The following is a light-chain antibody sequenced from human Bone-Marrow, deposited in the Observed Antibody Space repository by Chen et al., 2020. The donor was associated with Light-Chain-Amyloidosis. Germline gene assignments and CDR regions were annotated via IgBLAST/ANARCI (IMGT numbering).Light chain of an antibody. CDR3: CSTAGRSTLV. Sequence: QSALTQPRSVSGSPVHPVTIACTGTSGDVGGYDVVSWYQQYPVKAPKLIIYDVSKRPSGVPDRFSGSKSGNTASLTISGLQAADEADYYCCSTAGRSTLVFGGGTTLTVL. CDR1: SGDVGGYDV. J-gene: IGLJ2*01. CDR2: DVS. V-gene: IGLV2-11*02.